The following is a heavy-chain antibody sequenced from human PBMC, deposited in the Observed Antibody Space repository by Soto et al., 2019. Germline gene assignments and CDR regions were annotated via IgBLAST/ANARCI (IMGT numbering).Heavy chain of an antibody. J-gene: IGHJ4*02. CDR1: GFTFSSYA. CDR2: ISYDGSNK. Sequence: GGSLRLSCAASGFTFSSYAMHWVRQAPGKGLEWVAVISYDGSNKYYADSVKGRFTISRDNSKNTLYLQMNSLRAEDTAVYYCVRDDEYADNGFDYWGQGILVT. CDR3: VRDDEYADNGFDY. D-gene: IGHD1-1*01. V-gene: IGHV3-30-3*01.